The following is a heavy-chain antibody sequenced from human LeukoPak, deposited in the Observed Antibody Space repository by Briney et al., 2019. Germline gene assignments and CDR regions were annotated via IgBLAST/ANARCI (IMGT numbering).Heavy chain of an antibody. CDR3: ATEGADGRGSFGWFDS. V-gene: IGHV3-7*01. J-gene: IGHJ5*01. Sequence: GGSLRLSCVTSGFTFTDYWMTWVRQAPGKGLEWVANIKEDGTVKYYVDSVKGRFSISRDNAKNSLYLQLNSLRVEDTAVYYCATEGADGRGSFGWFDSWGQGTLVTVSS. CDR2: IKEDGTVK. D-gene: IGHD3-10*01. CDR1: GFTFTDYW.